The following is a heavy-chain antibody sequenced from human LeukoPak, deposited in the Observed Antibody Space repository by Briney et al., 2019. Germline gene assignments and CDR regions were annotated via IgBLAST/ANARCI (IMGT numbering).Heavy chain of an antibody. Sequence: SQTLSLTCTVSGGSISSGSYYWSWIRQPAGKGLEWIGRIYTSGSTNYNPSLKSRVTISVDTSKNQFSLKLSSVTAADTAVYYCAREIAAAGKGADYWGQGTLVTVSS. CDR2: IYTSGST. CDR3: AREIAAAGKGADY. V-gene: IGHV4-61*02. J-gene: IGHJ4*02. CDR1: GGSISSGSYY. D-gene: IGHD6-13*01.